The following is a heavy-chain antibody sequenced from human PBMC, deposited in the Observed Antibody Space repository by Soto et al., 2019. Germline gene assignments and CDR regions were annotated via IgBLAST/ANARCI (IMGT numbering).Heavy chain of an antibody. CDR2: RNPNNGNT. Sequence: QVQLVQSGGEVKKPGASVKVSCKAFGYTFTNYDINWVRQAPGQGLEWMGWRNPNNGNTGYAQKCPGRDTPTRDTPLYTQSMWRSTVTAVDTGGYACERENSGSRSYFNFWGQGTLVTVSS. J-gene: IGHJ4*02. CDR3: ERENSGSRSYFNF. D-gene: IGHD3-10*01. CDR1: GYTFTNYD. V-gene: IGHV1-8*01.